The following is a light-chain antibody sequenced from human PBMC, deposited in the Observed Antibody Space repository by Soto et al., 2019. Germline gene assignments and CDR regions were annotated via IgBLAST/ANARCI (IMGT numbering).Light chain of an antibody. CDR2: GAS. CDR3: QRYGGPSWT. CDR1: QSITSNY. J-gene: IGKJ1*01. V-gene: IGKV3-20*01. Sequence: EIVLTQSPGTLSLSPGERATLSCRASQSITSNYLAWYQQKPGQAPRLLIFGASSRATGIPAKFSGSGSGTAFTLTISRLEPDDFAVYYCQRYGGPSWTFGQGTRVEIK.